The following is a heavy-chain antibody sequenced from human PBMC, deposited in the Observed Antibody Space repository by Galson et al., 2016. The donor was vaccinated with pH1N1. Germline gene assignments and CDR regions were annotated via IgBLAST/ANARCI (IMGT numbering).Heavy chain of an antibody. Sequence: SVKVSCKASGGAFSAYAISWVRQAPGQGLEWIGGIIPIFGTPNYAQKFQGRVTITADESTSTHYMELSSLRSEDTAIYYCARRDKYFDTSGLQNWGQGTLVTVSS. CDR2: IIPIFGTP. V-gene: IGHV1-69*13. J-gene: IGHJ4*02. CDR3: ARRDKYFDTSGLQN. D-gene: IGHD3-22*01. CDR1: GGAFSAYA.